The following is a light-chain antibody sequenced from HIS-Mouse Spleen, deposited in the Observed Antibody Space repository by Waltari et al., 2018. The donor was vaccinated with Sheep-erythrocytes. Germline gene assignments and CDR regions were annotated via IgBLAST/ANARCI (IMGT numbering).Light chain of an antibody. CDR3: QQYGSLLT. Sequence: EIVLTQSPGTLSLSPGERATLSCRAGQSVSSSYLAWYQQKPGQAPRLLIYGASSRATGIPDRFSGSGSGTDFTLTISRLEPEDFAVYYCQQYGSLLTFGGGTKVEIK. CDR1: QSVSSSY. CDR2: GAS. J-gene: IGKJ4*01. V-gene: IGKV3-20*01.